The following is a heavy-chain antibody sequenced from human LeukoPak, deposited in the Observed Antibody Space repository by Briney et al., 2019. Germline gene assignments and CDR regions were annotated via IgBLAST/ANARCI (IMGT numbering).Heavy chain of an antibody. V-gene: IGHV4-39*01. D-gene: IGHD3-3*02. CDR2: IYYSGST. J-gene: IGHJ4*02. CDR1: GGSISSSSYY. Sequence: PSETLSLTCTVSGGSISSSSYYWGWIRQPPGKGLEWFGSIYYSGSTYYNPSLKSRVTISVDTSKNQFSLKLSSVTAADTAVYYCARHLSHDYFDYWGQGTLVTVSS. CDR3: ARHLSHDYFDY.